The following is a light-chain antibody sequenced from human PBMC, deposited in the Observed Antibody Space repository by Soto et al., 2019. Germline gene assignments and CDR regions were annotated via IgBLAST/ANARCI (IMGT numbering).Light chain of an antibody. V-gene: IGKV1-5*03. CDR1: QSISIW. J-gene: IGKJ1*01. Sequence: STLSSSLGDRVTITCLASQSISIWLAWYQQKPGKAPKLLIYKASTLKSGVPSRFSGSGSGTEFTLTISSLQPDDFATYYCQHYNSYSEAFGQGTKGDIK. CDR3: QHYNSYSEA. CDR2: KAS.